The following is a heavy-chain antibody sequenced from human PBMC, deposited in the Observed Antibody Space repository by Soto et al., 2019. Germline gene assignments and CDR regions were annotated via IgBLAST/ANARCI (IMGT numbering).Heavy chain of an antibody. D-gene: IGHD6-13*01. J-gene: IGHJ4*02. CDR2: IYSAGSA. CDR3: ARVPSSSYHYFDY. CDR1: GFTVSSYY. V-gene: IGHV3-66*01. Sequence: GGLRLSCAASGFTVSSYYMSWVRQATGKGLEWVSVIYSAGSADFADSVKGRFTISRDNSKNTLYLQMSSLRAEDTAVYYCARVPSSSYHYFDYWGQGTLVTVSS.